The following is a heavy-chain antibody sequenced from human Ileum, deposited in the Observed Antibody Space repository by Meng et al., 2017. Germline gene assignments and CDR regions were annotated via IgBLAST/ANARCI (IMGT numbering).Heavy chain of an antibody. CDR2: IHHSGST. V-gene: IGHV4-34*01. CDR3: ARYGGSGSYWHFDP. CDR1: GGSFSGYY. D-gene: IGHD3-10*01. J-gene: IGHJ2*01. Sequence: QVQLQQWGAGVLKPSETFSLTSAVYGGSFSGYYWTWVRQPPGKGLEWIGEIHHSGSTNYNPSLKSRVTMSIDTSMIQFSLELSSVTAADAAVYYCARYGGSGSYWHFDPWGRGTLVTVSS.